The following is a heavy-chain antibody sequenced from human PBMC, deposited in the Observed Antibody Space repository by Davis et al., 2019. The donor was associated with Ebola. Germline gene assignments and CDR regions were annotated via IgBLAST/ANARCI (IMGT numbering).Heavy chain of an antibody. J-gene: IGHJ4*02. V-gene: IGHV3-11*06. CDR1: GFTFSDYY. D-gene: IGHD6-13*01. CDR2: ISSSSSYT. Sequence: GESLKISCAASGFTFSDYYMSWIRQAPGKGLEWVSYISSSSSYTNYADSVKGRFTISRDNAKNSLFLQMNSLRAEDTAVYYCAREDYSSSVFGGKDFDYWGQGTLVTVSS. CDR3: AREDYSSSVFGGKDFDY.